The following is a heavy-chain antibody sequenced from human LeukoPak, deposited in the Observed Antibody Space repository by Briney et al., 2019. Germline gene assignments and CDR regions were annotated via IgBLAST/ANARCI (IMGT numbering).Heavy chain of an antibody. J-gene: IGHJ5*02. CDR3: ARGWYSSSRGPFDP. CDR1: GGSISSYY. V-gene: IGHV4-59*01. Sequence: PSETLSLTCTVSGGSISSYYWSWIRQPPGKGLEWIGYIYYSGSTNYNPSLKSRVTISVDTSKNQFSLKLSSVTAADTAVYYCARGWYSSSRGPFDPWGQGTLVTVSS. D-gene: IGHD6-13*01. CDR2: IYYSGST.